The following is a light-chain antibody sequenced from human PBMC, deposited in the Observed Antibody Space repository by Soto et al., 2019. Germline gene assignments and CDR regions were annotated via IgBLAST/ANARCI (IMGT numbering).Light chain of an antibody. Sequence: QSALTQPASVSGSAGQSITISCSGTMRDVGAYNLVSWYQQHPGTAPKLNIYEVRNRPSGISSRFSGSRSGNTASLTISGLQSEDEGDYYCSAYTAGSTLVFGGGPKVTVL. J-gene: IGLJ3*02. V-gene: IGLV2-14*01. CDR3: SAYTAGSTLV. CDR1: MRDVGAYNL. CDR2: EVR.